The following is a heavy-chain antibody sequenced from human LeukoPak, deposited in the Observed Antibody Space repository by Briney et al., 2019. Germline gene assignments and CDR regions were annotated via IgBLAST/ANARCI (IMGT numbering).Heavy chain of an antibody. V-gene: IGHV4-59*01. J-gene: IGHJ4*02. D-gene: IGHD3-16*01. CDR3: AREEVGGLDY. CDR1: GGSISSYY. CDR2: IYYGGST. Sequence: SETLSLTCTVSGGSISSYYWSWIRQPPGKGLEWIGYIYYGGSTNYNPSLKSRVTISVDTSKNQFSLKLSSVTAADTAVYYCAREEVGGLDYWGQGTLVTVSS.